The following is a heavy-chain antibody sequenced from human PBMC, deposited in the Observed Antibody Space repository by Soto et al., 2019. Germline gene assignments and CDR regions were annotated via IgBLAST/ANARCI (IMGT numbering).Heavy chain of an antibody. CDR1: GFTFSSYA. CDR3: ARVGGYYDFWSGYPQGYYYYGMDV. CDR2: ISGSGGST. D-gene: IGHD3-3*01. Sequence: GGSLRLSCAASGFTFSSYAMSWVRQAPGKGLEWVSAISGSGGSTYYADSVKGRFTISRDNSKNTLYLQMNSLRAEDTAVYYCARVGGYYDFWSGYPQGYYYYGMDVWGQGTTVTVSS. J-gene: IGHJ6*02. V-gene: IGHV3-23*01.